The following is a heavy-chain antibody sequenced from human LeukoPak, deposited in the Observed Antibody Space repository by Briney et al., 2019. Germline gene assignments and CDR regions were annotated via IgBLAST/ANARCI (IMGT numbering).Heavy chain of an antibody. D-gene: IGHD3-10*01. J-gene: IGHJ6*02. V-gene: IGHV3-73*01. CDR3: TRRGTMEGMDV. Sequence: PGGSLRLSCAASGFTFSGSAMHWVRQASGKGLEWVGRIRSKANSYATAYAASVKGRFTISRDDSKNTAYLQMNSLKTEDTAVYYCTRRGTMEGMDVWGQGTTVTVSS. CDR1: GFTFSGSA. CDR2: IRSKANSYAT.